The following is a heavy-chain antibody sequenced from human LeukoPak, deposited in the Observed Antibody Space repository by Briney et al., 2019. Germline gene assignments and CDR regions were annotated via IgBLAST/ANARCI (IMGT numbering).Heavy chain of an antibody. V-gene: IGHV3-20*04. CDR2: INWNGGST. CDR3: AREGRAYCSSTSCYRGLAY. Sequence: PGGSLRLSCAASGFTFDDYGMSWVRQAPGKGLEWISGINWNGGSTGYADSVKGRFTISRDNAKNSLYLQMNSLRAEDTALYYCAREGRAYCSSTSCYRGLAYWGQGTLVTVSS. D-gene: IGHD2-2*01. CDR1: GFTFDDYG. J-gene: IGHJ4*02.